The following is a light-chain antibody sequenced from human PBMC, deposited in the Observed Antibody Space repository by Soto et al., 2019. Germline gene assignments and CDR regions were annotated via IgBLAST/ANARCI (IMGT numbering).Light chain of an antibody. Sequence: DIQMTQSPSTLSASVGDRDTITCRASQSIDNWLAWYQQKPGKAPNLLIYKTSNLESGVPSRFSGSGSGTEFSLTISSLQPDDFATYYCQQYKSFSLTFGGGTRVEVK. V-gene: IGKV1-5*03. CDR3: QQYKSFSLT. CDR1: QSIDNW. J-gene: IGKJ4*01. CDR2: KTS.